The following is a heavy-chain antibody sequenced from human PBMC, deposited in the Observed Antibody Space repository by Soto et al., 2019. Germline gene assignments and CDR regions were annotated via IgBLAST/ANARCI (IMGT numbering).Heavy chain of an antibody. J-gene: IGHJ6*02. D-gene: IGHD6-6*01. CDR3: AAVEYSLLAMDV. Sequence: QMQLLQSGPEVKNPGTSVKVSFKAAGFTCTSSAVQWARQALGQRLEWIGWIVVGSGNTNYAQKLQERVTITRDMSKRTAYMGLSSLKSEDTAVYYCAAVEYSLLAMDVWGQVTTVTVAS. CDR2: IVVGSGNT. V-gene: IGHV1-58*01. CDR1: GFTCTSSA.